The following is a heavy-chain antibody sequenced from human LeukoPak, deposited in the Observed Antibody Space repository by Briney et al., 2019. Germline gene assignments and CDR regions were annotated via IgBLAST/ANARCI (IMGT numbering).Heavy chain of an antibody. J-gene: IGHJ5*02. CDR1: GFTFPNSA. V-gene: IGHV1-58*02. CDR3: AAQRGASLHDFWSTRLFDP. Sequence: GASVKVPCKASGFTFPNSAMQWVRQARGQRLEWIGWIVLGAGNTVYSHKFHDRVTITRDISTNTAYMELDSLGSEDTAVYHCAAQRGASLHDFWSTRLFDPWGQGTLVTVSS. D-gene: IGHD3-3*01. CDR2: IVLGAGNT.